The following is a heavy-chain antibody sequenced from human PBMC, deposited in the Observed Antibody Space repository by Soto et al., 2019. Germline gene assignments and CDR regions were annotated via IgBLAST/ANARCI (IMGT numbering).Heavy chain of an antibody. J-gene: IGHJ3*02. CDR2: ISYSGIA. CDR3: ARALILTGYYIHDAFDI. D-gene: IGHD3-9*01. CDR1: GDSISSGGHY. Sequence: SETLSLTCTVSGDSISSGGHYWSWIRQHPGKRPEWIGYISYSGIAYYNPSLESRFTISVDTSKNQFSLSLTSVTAADTAVFYCARALILTGYYIHDAFDIWGQGTMVTVSS. V-gene: IGHV4-31*03.